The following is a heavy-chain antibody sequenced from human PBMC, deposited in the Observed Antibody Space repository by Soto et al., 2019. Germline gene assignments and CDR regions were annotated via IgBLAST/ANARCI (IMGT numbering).Heavy chain of an antibody. CDR1: GFSLSTSGEG. J-gene: IGHJ4*02. CDR2: IYWNDDK. V-gene: IGHV2-5*01. Sequence: QITLKESGPTLVKPTQTLTLTCTFSGFSLSTSGEGVGWIRQPPGKALDWLALIYWNDDKFYSPSLKSRLTITKDTSRNQVVLTMTNMDPVDTATYFCVHLPYTLYYFDYWGQGALVTVSS. CDR3: VHLPYTLYYFDY. D-gene: IGHD2-2*02.